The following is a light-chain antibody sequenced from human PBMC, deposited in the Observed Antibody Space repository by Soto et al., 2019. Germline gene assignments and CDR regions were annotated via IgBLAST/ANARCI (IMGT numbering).Light chain of an antibody. J-gene: IGKJ1*01. CDR1: QDIGTY. CDR2: DAS. V-gene: IGKV1-8*01. Sequence: AIRMTQSPSSFSASTGDRVSITCRATQDIGTYLAWYQQIPGKAPKLLIYDASTLQTGVPSRFSGSGSGTDFTLTISYLQSEDFETYYCQQFYNYPRTFGQGTKVDI. CDR3: QQFYNYPRT.